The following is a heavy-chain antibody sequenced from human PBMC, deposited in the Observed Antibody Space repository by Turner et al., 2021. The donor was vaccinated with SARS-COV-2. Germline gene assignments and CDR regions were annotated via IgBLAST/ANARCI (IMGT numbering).Heavy chain of an antibody. CDR3: ARILNCGGDCYYFDY. CDR2: IYYSGST. CDR1: GGSISSSSYY. D-gene: IGHD2-21*02. Sequence: QLQLQESGPGLVKPSVTLPLTCTVSGGSISSSSYYWGWIRQPPGKGLEWIGSIYYSGSTYYNPSLKSRVTISVDTSKNQFSLKLSSVTAADTAVYYCARILNCGGDCYYFDYWGQGTLVTFSS. V-gene: IGHV4-39*01. J-gene: IGHJ4*02.